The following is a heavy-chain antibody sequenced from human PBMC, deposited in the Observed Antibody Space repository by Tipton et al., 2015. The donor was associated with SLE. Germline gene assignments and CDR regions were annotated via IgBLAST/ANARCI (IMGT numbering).Heavy chain of an antibody. V-gene: IGHV4-34*01. J-gene: IGHJ5*02. D-gene: IGHD4-17*01. CDR1: GGSFSGYY. Sequence: TLSLTCAVYGGSFSGYYRGWIRQPPGKGLEWIGEINHSGSTNYNPSLKSRVTISVDTSKNQFSLKLSSVTAADTAVYYCARGRRMDDSGDFGPWGQGTLVTVSS. CDR2: INHSGST. CDR3: ARGRRMDDSGDFGP.